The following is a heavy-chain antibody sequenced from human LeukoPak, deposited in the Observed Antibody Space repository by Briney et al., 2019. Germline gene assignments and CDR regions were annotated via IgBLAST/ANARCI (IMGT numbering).Heavy chain of an antibody. J-gene: IGHJ4*02. CDR2: ISSSSSYI. CDR1: GFTFSTYS. V-gene: IGHV3-21*01. CDR3: TRGWPRLLVPGTDY. D-gene: IGHD2-2*01. Sequence: GGSLRLSCAASGFTFSTYSMNWVRQAPGKGLEWVSSISSSSSYIYYADSVKGRFTISRDNAKNSLYLRMNSLGAEDTAVYYCTRGWPRLLVPGTDYWGQGTLVTVSS.